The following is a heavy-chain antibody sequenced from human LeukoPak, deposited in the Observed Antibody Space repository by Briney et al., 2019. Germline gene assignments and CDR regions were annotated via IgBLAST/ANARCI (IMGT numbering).Heavy chain of an antibody. CDR2: ISSNGGTT. CDR3: VKDGLGSTFSEFDY. CDR1: GFSFNRYA. D-gene: IGHD1-26*01. Sequence: PGGSLRLPCSASGFSFNRYAMHWVRQAPGKGLEHVSAISSNGGTTHYADSVKGRFTISRANSKNTLYLQMNSLRAEDTAVYYCVKDGLGSTFSEFDYWGRGTLVTVSS. V-gene: IGHV3-64D*09. J-gene: IGHJ4*02.